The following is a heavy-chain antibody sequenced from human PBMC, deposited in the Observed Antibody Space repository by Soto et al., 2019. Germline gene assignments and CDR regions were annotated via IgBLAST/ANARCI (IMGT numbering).Heavy chain of an antibody. Sequence: ASVKVSCKASGYTFINHYIHWVRQAPGQGLEWMGWFNPDSGATNFAPKFKYRVIMTRDTSINTAYMDLSGLTSDDTAVYYCARAPLIIPHRTIFGEASPGGLDYWGQGTLVTVSS. CDR3: ARAPLIIPHRTIFGEASPGGLDY. CDR1: GYTFINHY. CDR2: FNPDSGAT. J-gene: IGHJ4*02. V-gene: IGHV1-2*02. D-gene: IGHD3-3*01.